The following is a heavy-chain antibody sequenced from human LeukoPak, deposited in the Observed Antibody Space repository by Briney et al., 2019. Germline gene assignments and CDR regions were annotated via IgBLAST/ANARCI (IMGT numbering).Heavy chain of an antibody. J-gene: IGHJ4*02. CDR2: IYISGST. Sequence: PSETLSLTCTVSGGSISSYYWSWIRQPAGKGLEWIGRIYISGSTDYNPSLKSRVTMSVDTSKNQLSLKLNSVTAADTAVYYCARNRFGDDYNYFDYWGQGTLVTVSS. CDR1: GGSISSYY. V-gene: IGHV4-4*07. CDR3: ARNRFGDDYNYFDY. D-gene: IGHD3-10*01.